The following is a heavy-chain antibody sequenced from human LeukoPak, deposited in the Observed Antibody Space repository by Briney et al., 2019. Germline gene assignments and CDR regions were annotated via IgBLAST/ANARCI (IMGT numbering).Heavy chain of an antibody. D-gene: IGHD5-18*01. Sequence: GASVKVSCKASGYTFTGYYMHWVRQAPGQGLEWMGIINPSGGSTSYAQKFQGRVTMTRDMSTSTVYMELSSLRSDDTAVYYCARDLSPNTAMVTGYWGQGTLVTVSS. CDR3: ARDLSPNTAMVTGY. CDR2: INPSGGST. V-gene: IGHV1-46*01. J-gene: IGHJ4*02. CDR1: GYTFTGYY.